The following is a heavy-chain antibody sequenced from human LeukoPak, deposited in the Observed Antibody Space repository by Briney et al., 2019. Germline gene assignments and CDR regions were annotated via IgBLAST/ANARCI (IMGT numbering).Heavy chain of an antibody. CDR2: IIPIFGTA. D-gene: IGHD6-19*01. J-gene: IGHJ4*02. CDR3: AREPGIAVAGPVDY. CDR1: GGTFSSYA. V-gene: IGHV1-69*05. Sequence: GASVKVSCKASGGTFSSYAISWVRQAPGQGLEWMGGIIPIFGTANYAQKLQGRVTMTTDTSTSTAYMELRSLRSDDTAVYYCAREPGIAVAGPVDYWGQGTLVTVSS.